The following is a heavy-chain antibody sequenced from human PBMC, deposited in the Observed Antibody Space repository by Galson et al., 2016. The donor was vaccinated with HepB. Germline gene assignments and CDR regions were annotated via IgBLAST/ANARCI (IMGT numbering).Heavy chain of an antibody. D-gene: IGHD3-3*01. J-gene: IGHJ6*02. CDR2: ISYDGSKA. CDR1: GFTFSSYA. CDR3: AREGFLEWLLPDYYYNGMDV. Sequence: SLRLSCAASGFTFSSYATHWVRQAPGKGLEWVAVISYDGSKAHYAESVKGRFTISRDNSKNTLYLQMNSLRPEDTAVYYCAREGFLEWLLPDYYYNGMDVWGQGTTVTVSS. V-gene: IGHV3-30*04.